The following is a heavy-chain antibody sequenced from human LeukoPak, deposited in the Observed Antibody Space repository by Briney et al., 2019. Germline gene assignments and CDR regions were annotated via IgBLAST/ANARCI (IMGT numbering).Heavy chain of an antibody. D-gene: IGHD3-9*01. V-gene: IGHV1-18*01. CDR3: ARSHFFDFINYYYYHMDV. J-gene: IGHJ6*03. Sequence: ASVXXXXXXXXXTFTSYXXXXVRQAPGQGHXRXGXISAYNGNTNYAQKLQGRVTITTDTSKRKDNMEMRRLRSGDTDGYSCARSHFFDFINYYYYHMDVWGKGTTVTVSS. CDR2: ISAYNGNT. CDR1: XXTFTSYX.